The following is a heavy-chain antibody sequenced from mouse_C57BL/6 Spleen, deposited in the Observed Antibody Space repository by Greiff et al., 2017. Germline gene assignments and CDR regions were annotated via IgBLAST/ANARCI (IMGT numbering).Heavy chain of an antibody. V-gene: IGHV1-64*01. Sequence: QVQLKQPGAELVKPGASVKLSCKASGYTFTSYWMHWVKQRPGQGLEWIGMIHPNSGSTNYNEKFKSKATLTADKSSSTAYIQLSSLTSEDSAVXYCARRHYYGSRDFDYWGQGTTLTVTS. CDR1: GYTFTSYW. CDR2: IHPNSGST. D-gene: IGHD1-1*01. J-gene: IGHJ2*01. CDR3: ARRHYYGSRDFDY.